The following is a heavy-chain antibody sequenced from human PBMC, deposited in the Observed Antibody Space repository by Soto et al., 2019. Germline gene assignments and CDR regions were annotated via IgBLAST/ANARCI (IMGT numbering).Heavy chain of an antibody. V-gene: IGHV3-49*04. CDR3: TREKLYCSGCSCSYNWFDT. CDR1: GFTFGDYA. D-gene: IGHD2-15*01. Sequence: PGGSLRLSCTASGFTFGDYAMSWVRQAPGKGLEWVGFLRSKAYGGTTEYAASVKGRLTISRDDSKSIAYLQMNRLKTEDTAVYYCTREKLYCSGCSCSYNWFDTWGKGSRFTVAS. J-gene: IGHJ5*02. CDR2: LRSKAYGGTT.